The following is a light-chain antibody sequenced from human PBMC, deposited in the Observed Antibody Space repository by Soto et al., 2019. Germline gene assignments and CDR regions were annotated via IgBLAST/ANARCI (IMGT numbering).Light chain of an antibody. Sequence: QSVLTQPASVSGSPGQSITISCTGTNSDVCGYDYVSWFQQYPGKAPSLMLYDVYRRPSGVSYRFSGSKSGNTASLTISGLQAEDEADYYRSSYTTTSTVVFGGGTKVTVL. V-gene: IGLV2-14*01. CDR3: SSYTTTSTVV. CDR1: NSDVCGYDY. CDR2: DVY. J-gene: IGLJ2*01.